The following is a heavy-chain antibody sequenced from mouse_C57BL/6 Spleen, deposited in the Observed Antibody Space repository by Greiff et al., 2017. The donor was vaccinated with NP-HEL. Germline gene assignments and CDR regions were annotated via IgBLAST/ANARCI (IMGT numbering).Heavy chain of an antibody. J-gene: IGHJ3*01. Sequence: QVQLKQSGAELARPGASVKLSCKASGYTFTSYGISWVKQRTGQGLEWIGEIYPRSGNTYYNEKFKGKATLTADKSSSTAYMELRSLTSEDSAVYFCASLYDYWFAYWGQGTRVTVSA. CDR3: ASLYDYWFAY. D-gene: IGHD2-4*01. V-gene: IGHV1-81*01. CDR1: GYTFTSYG. CDR2: IYPRSGNT.